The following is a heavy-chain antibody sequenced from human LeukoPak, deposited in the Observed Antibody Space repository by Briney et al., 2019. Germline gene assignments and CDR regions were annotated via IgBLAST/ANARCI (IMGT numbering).Heavy chain of an antibody. D-gene: IGHD5-18*01. CDR1: GFTFSDYG. V-gene: IGHV3-33*01. J-gene: IGHJ5*02. CDR3: AREVLVYTPMVGFDP. CDR2: IWYDGSNK. Sequence: HPGRSLRLSCAASGFTFSDYGMHWVRQAPGKGLEWVAVIWYDGSNKYYADSAKGRFTISRDNSKNTLYMQMNSLRGEDTAVYYCAREVLVYTPMVGFDPWGQGTLVTVSS.